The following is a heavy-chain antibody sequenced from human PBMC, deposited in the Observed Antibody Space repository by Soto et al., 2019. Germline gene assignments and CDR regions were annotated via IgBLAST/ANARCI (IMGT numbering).Heavy chain of an antibody. V-gene: IGHV4-30-4*01. D-gene: IGHD1-26*01. CDR3: ARVRIVGATTFDS. J-gene: IGHJ4*02. CDR2: ISYSGST. Sequence: QVQLQESGPGLVKPSQTLSLTCTVSGGSIRSEDYYWSWIRQPPGKGLEWIGYISYSGSTAYKSSLRNRVIMSDSPSKNQGSLQLNSATAADTAVYHCARVRIVGATTFDSWGQGTLVTVSS. CDR1: GGSIRSEDYY.